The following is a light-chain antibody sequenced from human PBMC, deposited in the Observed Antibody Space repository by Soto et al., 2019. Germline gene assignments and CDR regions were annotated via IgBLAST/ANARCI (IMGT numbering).Light chain of an antibody. CDR2: DAS. V-gene: IGKV1-33*01. CDR3: QQYDDLPIT. Sequence: DIQMTQSPSSLFASVGDRVTITCRASQDISHFLNWYQQKPGKAPQLLIYDASNLQTGVPSRFSGRGSGTDFTLTISSLPPDGTGTYYCQQYDDLPITFRQGTGLEIK. J-gene: IGKJ5*01. CDR1: QDISHF.